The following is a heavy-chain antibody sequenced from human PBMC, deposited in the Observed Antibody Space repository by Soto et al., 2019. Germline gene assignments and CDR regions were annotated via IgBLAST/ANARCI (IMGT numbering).Heavy chain of an antibody. D-gene: IGHD4-4*01. J-gene: IGHJ4*02. V-gene: IGHV4-34*01. Sequence: SETLSLTCAVYGGSFSGYYWSWIRQPPGKGLEWIGEINHSGSTNYNPSLKSRVTISVDTSKNQFSLKLSSVTAADTAVYYCARGTGGLNTAAKGTTVRFHFDYWGQGTLVTVSS. CDR2: INHSGST. CDR1: GGSFSGYY. CDR3: ARGTGGLNTAAKGTTVRFHFDY.